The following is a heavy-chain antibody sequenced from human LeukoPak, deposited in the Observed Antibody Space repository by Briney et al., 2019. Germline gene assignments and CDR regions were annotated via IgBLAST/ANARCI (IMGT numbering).Heavy chain of an antibody. CDR3: ARDLPHDYGAPVENY. CDR2: INPSGGST. D-gene: IGHD4-17*01. J-gene: IGHJ4*02. V-gene: IGHV1-46*01. Sequence: GASVKVSCKASGYTFTSYYMHWVRQAPGQGLEWMGIINPSGGSTSYAQKFQGRVTMTRDTSTSTVYMELSSLRSEDTAVYYCARDLPHDYGAPVENYWGQGTLVTVSS. CDR1: GYTFTSYY.